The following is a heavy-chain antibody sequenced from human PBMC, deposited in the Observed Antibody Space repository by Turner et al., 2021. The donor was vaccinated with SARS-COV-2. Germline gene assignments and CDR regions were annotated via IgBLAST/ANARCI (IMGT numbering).Heavy chain of an antibody. J-gene: IGHJ4*02. D-gene: IGHD2-2*01. V-gene: IGHV3-30-3*01. CDR1: GFTFSNYA. CDR3: ARDREDCSSSSCYEAY. CDR2: ISYDGSYK. Sequence: QVQLVESGGGVGEPGRSLRRSGAASGFTFSNYAMHWVRQAPGKGLEWVVFISYDGSYKYYADSVKGRFTISRDNSKNTLYLQMNSLRAEDTAVYYCARDREDCSSSSCYEAYWGQGTLVTVSS.